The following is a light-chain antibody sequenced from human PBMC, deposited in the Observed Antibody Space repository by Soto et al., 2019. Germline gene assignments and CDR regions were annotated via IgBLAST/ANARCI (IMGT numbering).Light chain of an antibody. J-gene: IGLJ1*01. Sequence: QSVLTQPASGSASPGQSITIPCTGTSSDVGSYNLVSWFQQHPGKVPKLLIYEGTKRPSGLSDRFSGSKSGTTACLTISGLQVEDEAHYYCYSYAGENLYVFGTRTKVTVL. CDR1: SSDVGSYNL. CDR2: EGT. CDR3: YSYAGENLYV. V-gene: IGLV2-23*01.